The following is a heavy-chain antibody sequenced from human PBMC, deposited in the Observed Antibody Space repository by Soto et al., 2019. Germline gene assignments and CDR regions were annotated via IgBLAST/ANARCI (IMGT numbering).Heavy chain of an antibody. CDR2: IKSKTDGGTT. CDR1: GFTFSNAW. Sequence: GGSLRLSCAASGFTFSNAWMSWVRQAPGKGLEWVGRIKSKTDGGTTDYAAPVKGRFTISRDDSKNTLYLQMNSLKTEDTAVCYCTTESSQVAGTIWGIDYWGQGTLVTVSS. CDR3: TTESSQVAGTIWGIDY. V-gene: IGHV3-15*01. D-gene: IGHD6-19*01. J-gene: IGHJ4*02.